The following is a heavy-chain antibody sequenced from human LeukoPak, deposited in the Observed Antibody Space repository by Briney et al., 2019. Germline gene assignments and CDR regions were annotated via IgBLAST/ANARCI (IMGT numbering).Heavy chain of an antibody. Sequence: SETLSLTCAVSGVSISSYYWSWIREPPGKGLEWVGYIYYSGSTDYNPSLKSRVTISKDTSKTQFSLRLSSVTAADTAVYYCARARLDSSGRFDYWGQGTRVTVSS. CDR1: GVSISSYY. J-gene: IGHJ4*02. CDR3: ARARLDSSGRFDY. CDR2: IYYSGST. D-gene: IGHD3-22*01. V-gene: IGHV4-59*01.